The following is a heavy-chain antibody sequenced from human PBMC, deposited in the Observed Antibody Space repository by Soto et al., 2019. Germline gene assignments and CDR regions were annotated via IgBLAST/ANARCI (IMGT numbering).Heavy chain of an antibody. CDR1: GFTFSSYA. CDR3: AKAMLGCDFWSGYRSFDY. J-gene: IGHJ4*02. Sequence: EVQLLESGGGLVQPGGSLRLSCAASGFTFSSYAMSWVRQAPGKGLEWVSDISGSGGSTYYADSVKGRFTISRDNSKNPLYLQMNSLRAEDTAVYYCAKAMLGCDFWSGYRSFDYWGQGTLVTVSS. D-gene: IGHD3-3*01. V-gene: IGHV3-23*01. CDR2: ISGSGGST.